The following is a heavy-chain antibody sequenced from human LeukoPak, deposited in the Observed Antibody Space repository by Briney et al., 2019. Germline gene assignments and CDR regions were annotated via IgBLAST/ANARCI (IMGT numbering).Heavy chain of an antibody. CDR1: GFNFNMYA. CDR2: ISSNGGRK. CDR3: ARQEARDYYYEGLDY. D-gene: IGHD3-22*01. Sequence: GGSPRLSCVASGFNFNMYAIHWVRQAPGKGLEWVALISSNGGRKDYADSVKGRFTIDRDNSKNTVYLQMNSLRPGDTAIYFCARQEARDYYYEGLDYWGQGNLVTVSS. J-gene: IGHJ4*02. V-gene: IGHV3-30*04.